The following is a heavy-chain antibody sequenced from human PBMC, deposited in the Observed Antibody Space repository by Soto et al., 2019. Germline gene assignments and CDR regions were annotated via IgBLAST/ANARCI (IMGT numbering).Heavy chain of an antibody. J-gene: IGHJ4*02. CDR3: AHRTTVTSGIN. CDR2: IYWNDEE. Sequence: QITLKESGPTLVKPTQPLTLTCTFSGFSLTTDGVGVDWIRQPPGKALEWIGLIYWNDEERYRPSLQSRLTITKDTSRNQVVLTMTNIDPVDTATYYCAHRTTVTSGINWGQGTLVTVSS. D-gene: IGHD4-4*01. CDR1: GFSLTTDGVG. V-gene: IGHV2-5*01.